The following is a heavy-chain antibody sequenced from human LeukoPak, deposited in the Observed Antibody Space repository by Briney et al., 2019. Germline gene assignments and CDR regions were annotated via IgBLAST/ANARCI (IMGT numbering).Heavy chain of an antibody. J-gene: IGHJ6*03. CDR2: IIPIFGTA. D-gene: IGHD6-6*01. Sequence: GASVKVSCKASGGTFSSYAISWVRQAPGQGLEWMGGIIPIFGTANYAQKFQGRVTITADESTSTAYMELSRLRSDETAVYYCAREGVAAPPSPDPVYYYFYYLDVWGKGTTVTVSS. CDR3: AREGVAAPPSPDPVYYYFYYLDV. V-gene: IGHV1-69*13. CDR1: GGTFSSYA.